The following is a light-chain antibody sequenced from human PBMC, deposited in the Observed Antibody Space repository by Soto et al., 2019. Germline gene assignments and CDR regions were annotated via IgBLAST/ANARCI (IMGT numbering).Light chain of an antibody. J-gene: IGKJ1*01. CDR3: QQYNTYPWT. CDR2: AAS. CDR1: QTINRW. V-gene: IGKV1-5*01. Sequence: PATLSPSVGDRVTITCRASQTINRWLAWYQQKPGKAPKLLIYAASSLQSGVPSRFSGSGSGTEFTLTISSLQPDDFVTYYCQQYNTYPWTFGQGTKVDI.